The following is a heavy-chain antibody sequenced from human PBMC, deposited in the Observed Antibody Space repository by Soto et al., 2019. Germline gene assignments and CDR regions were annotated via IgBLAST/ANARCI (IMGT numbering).Heavy chain of an antibody. CDR1: GFTFSNAW. CDR2: IKSKTDGGTT. D-gene: IGHD3-22*01. J-gene: IGHJ4*02. CDR3: TTEVYYYDSSGYRSSGY. V-gene: IGHV3-15*07. Sequence: EVQLVESGGGLVKPGGSLRLSCAASGFTFSNAWMNWVRQAPGKGLEWVGRIKSKTDGGTTDYAAPVKGRFTISRDDSKNMLYLQMNSLKTEDTAVYYCTTEVYYYDSSGYRSSGYWGQGTLVTVSS.